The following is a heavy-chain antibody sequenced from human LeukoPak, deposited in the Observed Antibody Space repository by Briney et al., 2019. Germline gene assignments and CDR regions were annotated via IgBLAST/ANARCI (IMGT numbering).Heavy chain of an antibody. J-gene: IGHJ4*02. CDR2: INPYNGNT. V-gene: IGHV1-18*01. CDR3: ARVTGSSMSSRSLLY. Sequence: GASVKVSCKPSLYTFTNYGISWVRQAPGQRLEWMGHINPYNGNTRHAQRLQGRVTITTDTSKSTSYMELRSLTSDDTAVYYCARVTGSSMSSRSLLYWGQGTPVTVSS. D-gene: IGHD6-13*01. CDR1: LYTFTNYG.